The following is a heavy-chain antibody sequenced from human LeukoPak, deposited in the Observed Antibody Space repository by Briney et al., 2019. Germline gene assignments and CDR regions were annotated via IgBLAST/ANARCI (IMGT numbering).Heavy chain of an antibody. D-gene: IGHD5-24*01. V-gene: IGHV3-33*01. J-gene: IGHJ2*01. CDR3: ARDGGRDGYNWGTGWYFDL. Sequence: PGGSLRLSCAASGFTFSSYGMHWVRQAPGKGLEWVAVIWYDGSNKYYADSVKGRFTISRDNSKNTLYLQMNSLRAEDTAVYYCARDGGRDGYNWGTGWYFDLWGRGTLVTVSS. CDR1: GFTFSSYG. CDR2: IWYDGSNK.